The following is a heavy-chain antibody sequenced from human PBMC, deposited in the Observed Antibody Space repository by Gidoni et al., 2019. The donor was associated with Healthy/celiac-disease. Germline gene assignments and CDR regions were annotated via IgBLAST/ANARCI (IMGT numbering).Heavy chain of an antibody. CDR1: GFTFSSYG. J-gene: IGHJ4*02. D-gene: IGHD1-26*01. Sequence: QVQLVESGGGVVQHGRSLRLSCAAAGFTFSSYGMHWVRQAPGKGLEWVAVISYDGSNKYYADSVKGRFTISRDNSKNTLYLQMNSLRAEDTAVYYCAKDRIIVGATLDYWGQGTLVTVSS. CDR3: AKDRIIVGATLDY. CDR2: ISYDGSNK. V-gene: IGHV3-30*18.